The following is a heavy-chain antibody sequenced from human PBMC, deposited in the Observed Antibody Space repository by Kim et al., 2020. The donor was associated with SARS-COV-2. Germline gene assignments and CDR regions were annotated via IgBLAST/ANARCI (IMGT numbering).Heavy chain of an antibody. V-gene: IGHV3-21*01. J-gene: IGHJ1*01. Sequence: GGSLRLSCVASGFTFSSYTINWVRQAPGKGLEWISSISSSSTYINYADSVKGRFTISRDNAKNSLYLQMNSLRVEDTAVYYCARNLAVFFGGDWNSGFFQHWGQGSLVTVSS. CDR1: GFTFSSYT. CDR2: ISSSSTYI. CDR3: ARNLAVFFGGDWNSGFFQH. D-gene: IGHD2-21*02.